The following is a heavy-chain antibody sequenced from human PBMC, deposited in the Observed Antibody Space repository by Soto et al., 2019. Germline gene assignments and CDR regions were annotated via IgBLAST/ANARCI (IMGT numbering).Heavy chain of an antibody. CDR2: IYHSGST. D-gene: IGHD2-21*02. V-gene: IGHV4-30-2*01. Sequence: SETLSLTCAVSGGSISSGGYSWSWIRQPPGKGLEWIGYIYHSGSTYYTPSLKSRVTISVDRSKNQFSLKLSSVTAADTAVYYCARVGVVTDAFDIWGQGTMVTVSS. J-gene: IGHJ3*02. CDR3: ARVGVVTDAFDI. CDR1: GGSISSGGYS.